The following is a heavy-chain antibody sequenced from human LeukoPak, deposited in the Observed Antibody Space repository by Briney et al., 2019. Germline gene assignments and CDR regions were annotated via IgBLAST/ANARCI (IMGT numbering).Heavy chain of an antibody. CDR3: ARGRLGELSSNPDAFDI. J-gene: IGHJ3*02. CDR2: INDDGSST. V-gene: IGHV3-74*01. Sequence: PGRSLRLSCAASGFTFSSYAMHWVRQAPGKGLVWVSRINDDGSSTTYADSVKGRFTISRDNAKNTLHLQVNSLRAEDTAVYYCARGRLGELSSNPDAFDIWGQGTMVTVSS. CDR1: GFTFSSYA. D-gene: IGHD3-16*02.